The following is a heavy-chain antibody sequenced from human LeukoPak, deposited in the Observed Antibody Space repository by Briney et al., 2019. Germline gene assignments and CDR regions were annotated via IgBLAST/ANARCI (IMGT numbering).Heavy chain of an antibody. CDR3: ATGYTSGTRIDY. D-gene: IGHD6-19*01. Sequence: GRSLRLSCAASGFAFSAFSINWVRQAPGKGLEWVSAISSSSSDIYYTDSVKGRFTISRDNANNFLYLQVGSLRAEDTAVYYCATGYTSGTRIDYWGQGTLVSVSS. CDR2: ISSSSSDI. J-gene: IGHJ4*02. V-gene: IGHV3-21*01. CDR1: GFAFSAFS.